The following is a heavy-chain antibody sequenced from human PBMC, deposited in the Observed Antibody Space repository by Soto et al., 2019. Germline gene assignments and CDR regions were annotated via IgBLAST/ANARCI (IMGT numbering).Heavy chain of an antibody. J-gene: IGHJ4*02. V-gene: IGHV3-23*01. D-gene: IGHD3-3*01. CDR2: INNSGDT. CDR3: ARWSYLDY. Sequence: GGSLRLSCAVSGFSFGSYAMSWGRQSPGRGLEWVSIINNSGDTYYADSMKGRFSISRDTSQSTLYLQMNSLRADDTAMYYCARWSYLDYWGQGTRVTVSS. CDR1: GFSFGSYA.